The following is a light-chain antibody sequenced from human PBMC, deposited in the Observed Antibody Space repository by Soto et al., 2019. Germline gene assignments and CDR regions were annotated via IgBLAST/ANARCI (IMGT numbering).Light chain of an antibody. CDR2: ETN. J-gene: IGLJ1*01. Sequence: QSVLAQPPSVSAAPGQKVTISCSGSSSDIGNNYVSWYQHIPGTPPKLLIYETNKRPSGIPDRFSASKSGTSASLGITGLQTGDEADYYCGTWDNSLSADVFGSGTKVTVL. V-gene: IGLV1-51*02. CDR3: GTWDNSLSADV. CDR1: SSDIGNNY.